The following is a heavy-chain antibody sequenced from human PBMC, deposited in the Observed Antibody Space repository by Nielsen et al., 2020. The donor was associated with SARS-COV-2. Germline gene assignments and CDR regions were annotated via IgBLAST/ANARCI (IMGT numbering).Heavy chain of an antibody. D-gene: IGHD3-22*01. CDR2: IYSCGST. J-gene: IGHJ4*02. Sequence: WIRQPPGKGLEWVSVIYSCGSTYYADSVKGRFTISRDNSKNTLYLQMNSLRAEDTAVYYCARVRGGVIVVVIRQKTGYWGQGTLVTVSS. CDR3: ARVRGGVIVVVIRQKTGY. V-gene: IGHV3-66*03.